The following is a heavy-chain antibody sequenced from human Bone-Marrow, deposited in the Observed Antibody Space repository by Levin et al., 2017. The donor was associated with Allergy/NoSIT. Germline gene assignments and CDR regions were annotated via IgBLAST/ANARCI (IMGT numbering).Heavy chain of an antibody. CDR3: ARGVSNYAYYYCYMDV. CDR2: IIPTFGTA. CDR1: GGTFSSYT. J-gene: IGHJ6*03. D-gene: IGHD4-11*01. Sequence: PGESLKISCKASGGTFSSYTLIWVRQAPGQGLEWMGGIIPTFGTAQYAQKFQGRVTITADELTSTAYMELSSLTSEDTAVYYCARGVSNYAYYYCYMDVWGGGTTVTVSS. V-gene: IGHV1-69*01.